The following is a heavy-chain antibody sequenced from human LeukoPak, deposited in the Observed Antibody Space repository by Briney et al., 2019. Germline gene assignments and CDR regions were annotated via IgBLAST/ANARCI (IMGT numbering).Heavy chain of an antibody. Sequence: SETLSLTCTVSGGSISSSSYYWGWIRQPPGKGLEWIGSIYYSGSTYYDPSLKSRVTISVDTSKNQFSLKLSSVTAADTAVYYCARVLATAAGHWGQGTLATVSS. V-gene: IGHV4-39*07. D-gene: IGHD4-17*01. J-gene: IGHJ4*02. CDR1: GGSISSSSYY. CDR3: ARVLATAAGH. CDR2: IYYSGST.